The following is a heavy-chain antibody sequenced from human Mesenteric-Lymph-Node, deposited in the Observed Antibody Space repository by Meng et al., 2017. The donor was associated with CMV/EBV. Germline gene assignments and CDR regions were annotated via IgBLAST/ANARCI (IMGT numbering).Heavy chain of an antibody. CDR1: GYTFNTYG. CDR2: IHTYTGVP. D-gene: IGHD1-26*01. Sequence: ASVKVSCKASGYTFNTYGISWVRQAPGQGLEWMGWIHTYTGVPDYAQKFRDRVTMTRDTSIATAYMELRSLASDDTAVYYCARDSATYPNWFDPWGQGTLVTVSS. CDR3: ARDSATYPNWFDP. V-gene: IGHV1-18*01. J-gene: IGHJ5*02.